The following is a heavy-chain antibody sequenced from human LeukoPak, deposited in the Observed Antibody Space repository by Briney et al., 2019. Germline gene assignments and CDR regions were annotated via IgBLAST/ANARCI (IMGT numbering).Heavy chain of an antibody. D-gene: IGHD7-27*01. CDR1: GFTLSSYW. CDR3: ATDGGAGDNLDS. Sequence: PGGSLRLSCAASGFTLSSYWMHWVRQAPGKGLVWVSRINSDGSSTNYADSVKGRFTISRDNAKNTLYLQMNSLRAEDTAVYYCATDGGAGDNLDSWGQGTLVTVSS. CDR2: INSDGSST. J-gene: IGHJ4*02. V-gene: IGHV3-74*01.